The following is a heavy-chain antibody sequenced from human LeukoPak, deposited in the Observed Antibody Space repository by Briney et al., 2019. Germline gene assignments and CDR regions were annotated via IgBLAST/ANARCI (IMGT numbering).Heavy chain of an antibody. D-gene: IGHD3-3*01. CDR3: ARDRGGAYDFWSGYYTGYFDY. Sequence: GGSLRLSCAASGFTFSSYNMNWVRQAPGKGLEWVSYISDSSTTIYYADFVKGRFTISRDNAKNSLYLQMNSLRAEDTAVYYCARDRGGAYDFWSGYYTGYFDYRGQGTLVPVSS. CDR2: ISDSSTTI. J-gene: IGHJ4*02. CDR1: GFTFSSYN. V-gene: IGHV3-48*01.